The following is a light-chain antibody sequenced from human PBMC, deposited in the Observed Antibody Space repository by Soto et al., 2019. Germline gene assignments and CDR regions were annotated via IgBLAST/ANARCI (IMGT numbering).Light chain of an antibody. CDR1: NIDDNY. V-gene: IGLV2-8*01. Sequence: QSALTQPPSASGSRGQSVTISCTGTNIDDNYVSWFQQHPGKAPKLIIYEVSKRPSGVPDRFSGSKSGKTASLTVSGLQADDETDYYCSSYAGSDIWVFGGGTKLTVL. CDR3: SSYAGSDIWV. J-gene: IGLJ3*02. CDR2: EVS.